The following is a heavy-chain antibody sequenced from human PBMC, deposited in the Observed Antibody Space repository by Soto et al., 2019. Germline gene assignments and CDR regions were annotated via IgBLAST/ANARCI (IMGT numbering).Heavy chain of an antibody. Sequence: QVQLVQSGAEVKKPGASVKVSCKASGYTFTSYDINWVRQATGQGLEWMGWMNPNSGNTGYAQKFQGRVTMTSKTSISTAYMELSSLRAEDTAVYYCVRRGFSSSWGYWYFDLWGRGTLVTVSS. CDR2: MNPNSGNT. D-gene: IGHD6-13*01. CDR3: VRRGFSSSWGYWYFDL. V-gene: IGHV1-8*01. J-gene: IGHJ2*01. CDR1: GYTFTSYD.